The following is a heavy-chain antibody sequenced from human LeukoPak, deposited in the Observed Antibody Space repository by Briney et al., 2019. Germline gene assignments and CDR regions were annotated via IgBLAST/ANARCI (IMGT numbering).Heavy chain of an antibody. J-gene: IGHJ4*02. CDR1: GASISTYY. CDR2: IYTRGIT. V-gene: IGHV4-4*07. Sequence: SETLSLTRTVSGASISTYYWSWIRLPPGKGLEWIGRIYTRGITIYNPSLNSRVTISVDKSTNQFSLELSSVTAADTAVYYCARDYTPGWGTHFDYWGQGILVTVSS. CDR3: ARDYTPGWGTHFDY. D-gene: IGHD3-16*01.